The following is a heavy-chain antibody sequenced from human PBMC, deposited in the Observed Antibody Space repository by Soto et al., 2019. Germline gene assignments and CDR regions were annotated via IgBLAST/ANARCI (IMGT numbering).Heavy chain of an antibody. V-gene: IGHV1-8*02. CDR2: MNPNSGNT. CDR1: GYTFTSYY. CDR3: ASFPYCSSTSCYGYYYMDV. D-gene: IGHD2-2*01. Sequence: ASVKVSCKASGYTFTSYYMHWVRQATGQGLEWMGWMNPNSGNTGYAQKFQGRVTMTRNTSISTAYMELSSLRSEDTAVYYCASFPYCSSTSCYGYYYMDVWGKGTTVTVSS. J-gene: IGHJ6*03.